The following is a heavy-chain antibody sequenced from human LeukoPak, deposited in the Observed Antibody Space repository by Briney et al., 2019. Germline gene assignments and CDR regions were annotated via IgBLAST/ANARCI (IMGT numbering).Heavy chain of an antibody. Sequence: GEPLKISCKGSGSLFTSYWIGWVRQMPGKGLEGMGIIYPGDSGTRYSPSLQGQVTISADKSISTAYLQWSSLKASDTAMYYCARSSSWYVSDYWGQGTLVTVSS. J-gene: IGHJ4*02. CDR2: IYPGDSGT. CDR3: ARSSSWYVSDY. CDR1: GSLFTSYW. D-gene: IGHD6-13*01. V-gene: IGHV5-51*01.